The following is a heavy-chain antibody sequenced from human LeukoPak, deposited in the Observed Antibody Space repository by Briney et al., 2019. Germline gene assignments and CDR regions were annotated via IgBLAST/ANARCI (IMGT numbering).Heavy chain of an antibody. CDR1: GFSFNTFA. Sequence: GGSLRLSCVASGFSFNTFALTWVRQAPGKGLEWVSTISDYPHYADSVRGRFIISRDNSRKTVFLQMNSLTPEDAVTYYCTKDSQGSYDGFWYGTYGMDVWGQGTTVTVSS. D-gene: IGHD3-16*01. CDR2: ISDYP. V-gene: IGHV3-23*05. CDR3: TKDSQGSYDGFWYGTYGMDV. J-gene: IGHJ6*02.